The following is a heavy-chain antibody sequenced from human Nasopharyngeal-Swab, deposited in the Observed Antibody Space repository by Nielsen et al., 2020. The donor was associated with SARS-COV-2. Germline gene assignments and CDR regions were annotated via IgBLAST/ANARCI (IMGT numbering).Heavy chain of an antibody. D-gene: IGHD2-15*01. V-gene: IGHV3-33*01. CDR1: GFTFSSYG. CDR2: IWYDGSNK. J-gene: IGHJ4*02. Sequence: GESLKISCAASGFTFSSYGMHWVRQAPGKGLEWVAVIWYDGSNKYYADSVKGRFTISRDNSKNTLYLQMNSLRAEDTAVYYCARDLAGYCSGGSCYSLGYWGQGTLVTVSS. CDR3: ARDLAGYCSGGSCYSLGY.